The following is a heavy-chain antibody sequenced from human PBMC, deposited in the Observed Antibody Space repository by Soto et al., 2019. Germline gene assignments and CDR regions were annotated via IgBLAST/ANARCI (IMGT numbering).Heavy chain of an antibody. V-gene: IGHV3-23*01. J-gene: IGHJ4*02. CDR1: GFTFSSHV. D-gene: IGHD2-8*02. CDR3: AKVKMGYCTGSSCHLQFEY. Sequence: GGSLRLSCVASGFTFSSHVMSWVRQAPGKGPEWVSAISGSGDTTYYADSVKGRFTISRDNSKNTLSLQVNSLRAEDTAVYYCAKVKMGYCTGSSCHLQFEYWGQGTLVTVSS. CDR2: ISGSGDTT.